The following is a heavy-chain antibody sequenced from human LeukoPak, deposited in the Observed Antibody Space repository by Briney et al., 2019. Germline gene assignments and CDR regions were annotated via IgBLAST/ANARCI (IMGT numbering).Heavy chain of an antibody. CDR3: ARHPTAMVSFDY. CDR2: IYYTGIT. CDR1: GGSISNNNYY. J-gene: IGHJ4*02. Sequence: SETPSLTCTVSGGSISNNNYYWGWIRQPTGKGLEWIGSIYYTGITYYNPSLKSRVTISVDTSKNHFSLKLSSVTAADTAVYYCARHPTAMVSFDYWGQGTLVTVSS. D-gene: IGHD5-18*01. V-gene: IGHV4-39*01.